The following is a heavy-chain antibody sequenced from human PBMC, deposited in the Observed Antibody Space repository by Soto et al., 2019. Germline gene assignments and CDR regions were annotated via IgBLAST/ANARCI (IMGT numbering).Heavy chain of an antibody. D-gene: IGHD6-19*01. CDR1: GGSISSSSYY. Sequence: QLQLQESGPGLVKPSETLSLTCTVSGGSISSSSYYWGWIRQPPGKGLEWIGSIYYSGSTYYNPSLKSRVTISVDTSKNQFSLKLSSVTAADTAVYYCARCRRQDNGSSGWLGILCYFDYWGQGTLVTVSS. CDR2: IYYSGST. V-gene: IGHV4-39*01. J-gene: IGHJ4*02. CDR3: ARCRRQDNGSSGWLGILCYFDY.